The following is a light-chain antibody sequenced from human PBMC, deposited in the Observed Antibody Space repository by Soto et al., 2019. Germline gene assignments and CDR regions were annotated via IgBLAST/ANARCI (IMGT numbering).Light chain of an antibody. CDR1: QRVSSD. V-gene: IGKV3-15*01. J-gene: IGKJ1*01. CDR3: HQYNNWTPWT. CDR2: GAS. Sequence: EIVMTQSPATLSVSPGERATLSCRASQRVSSDFAWYQQKPGQAPRLLIYGASTRAADIPDRCSGSGSGTAVTLTISSLQSEDFAVYYCHQYNNWTPWTFGQGTKVEIK.